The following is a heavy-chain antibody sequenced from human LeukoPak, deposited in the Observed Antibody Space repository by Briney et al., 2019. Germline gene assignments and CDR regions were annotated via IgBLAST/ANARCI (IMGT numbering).Heavy chain of an antibody. CDR3: AKVDKITMVRGSFDY. CDR1: GFTFSSYA. Sequence: PGGSLRLSCAASGFTFSSYAMSWVRQAPGKGLEWVSAISGSGGSTYYADSVKGRFTISRDNSKNTLYLQMNSLRAEDTAVYYCAKVDKITMVRGSFDYWGQGTLVTVSS. D-gene: IGHD3-10*01. V-gene: IGHV3-23*01. J-gene: IGHJ4*02. CDR2: ISGSGGST.